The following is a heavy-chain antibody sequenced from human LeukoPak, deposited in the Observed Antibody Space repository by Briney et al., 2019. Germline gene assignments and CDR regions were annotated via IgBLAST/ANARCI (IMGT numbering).Heavy chain of an antibody. CDR2: INHSGST. CDR1: GGSFSGYY. J-gene: IGHJ5*02. D-gene: IGHD5-24*01. Sequence: SETLSLTCAVYGGSFSGYYWSWIRQPPGKGLEWIGEINHSGSTNYNPSLKSRVTISVDTSKNQFSLKLSSVTAADTAVYYCARGWLQLGAGYNWFDPWGQRTLVTVSS. CDR3: ARGWLQLGAGYNWFDP. V-gene: IGHV4-34*01.